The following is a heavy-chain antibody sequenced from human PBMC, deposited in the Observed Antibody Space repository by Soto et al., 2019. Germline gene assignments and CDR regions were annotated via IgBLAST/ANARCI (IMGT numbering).Heavy chain of an antibody. V-gene: IGHV3-74*01. CDR3: ARVEDFGGGYDFSMDV. CDR1: GFTFSRYW. Sequence: EVQLVESGGGLVQPGGSLTLSCAASGFTFSRYWMYWVRQAPGNGLVWVSRINSAGSDTSNAGSVKGRFTISRDNAKNTLYLRMNSLRAEDTAVYYCARVEDFGGGYDFSMDVWGKGTTVTVSS. D-gene: IGHD3-3*01. CDR2: INSAGSDT. J-gene: IGHJ6*03.